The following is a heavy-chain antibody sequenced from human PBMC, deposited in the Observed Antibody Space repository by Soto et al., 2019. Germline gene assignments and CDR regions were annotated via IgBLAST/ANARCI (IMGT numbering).Heavy chain of an antibody. J-gene: IGHJ4*02. D-gene: IGHD6-13*01. CDR2: ITSCGTTV. CDR1: AFTFSDYY. V-gene: IGHV3-11*01. Sequence: QVQLVESGGGLVTPGGSLRLSCAASAFTFSDYYMTWIRQAPGKGLEWVSYITSCGTTVYYGDSVKGRFTISRDNTKNSLYLQMNSLGAEDTAVYYCARGSKGSSWFSASYHFDSWGQGTLVTVSS. CDR3: ARGSKGSSWFSASYHFDS.